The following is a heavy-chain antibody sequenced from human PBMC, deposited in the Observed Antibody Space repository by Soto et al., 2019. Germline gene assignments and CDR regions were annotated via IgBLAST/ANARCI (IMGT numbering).Heavy chain of an antibody. CDR3: ARGGSIAAPVGSYYYYYGMDV. D-gene: IGHD6-6*01. J-gene: IGHJ6*02. Sequence: LALTCTVSGGSISSYYWSWIRQPPGKGLEWIGYIYYSGSTNYNPSLKSRVTISVDTSKNQFSLKLSSVTAADTAVYYCARGGSIAAPVGSYYYYYGMDVWGQGTTVTVSS. V-gene: IGHV4-59*01. CDR1: GGSISSYY. CDR2: IYYSGST.